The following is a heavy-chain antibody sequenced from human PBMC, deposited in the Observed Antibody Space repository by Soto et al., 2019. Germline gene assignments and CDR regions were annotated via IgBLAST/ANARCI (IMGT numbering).Heavy chain of an antibody. V-gene: IGHV3-53*01. CDR3: ARDRVESGYPEYFQH. CDR1: GFTVSSNY. Sequence: EVQLVESGGGLIQPGGSLRLSCAASGFTVSSNYMSWVRQAPGKGLEWVSVIYSGGSTYYADSVKGRFTISRDNSKNTLYLQMNSLRAEDPAVYYCARDRVESGYPEYFQHWARAPWSPSPQ. J-gene: IGHJ1*01. CDR2: IYSGGST. D-gene: IGHD3-22*01.